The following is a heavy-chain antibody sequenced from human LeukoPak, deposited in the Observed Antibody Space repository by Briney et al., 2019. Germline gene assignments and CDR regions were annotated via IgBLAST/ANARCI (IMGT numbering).Heavy chain of an antibody. V-gene: IGHV4-34*01. J-gene: IGHJ5*02. CDR3: ARGRWFDL. Sequence: PSETLSLTCAIYGGSFTGYYWMWLRQPPGRGLEWIGEINHSGSTNYNPSLKSRVTISVDTSKNQFSLNLNSVTAADTAVYYRARGRWFDLWGQGTLVTVSS. CDR2: INHSGST. CDR1: GGSFTGYY.